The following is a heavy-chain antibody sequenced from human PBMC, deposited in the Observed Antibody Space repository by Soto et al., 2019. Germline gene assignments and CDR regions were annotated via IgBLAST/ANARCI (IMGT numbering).Heavy chain of an antibody. CDR3: ATESNSRELLIRPHFDS. J-gene: IGHJ4*02. Sequence: ASVKVSCKASGYTFTSYGISWVRQAPGQGLEWMGWISANGNTNYAQKLQGRVTMTTDTSTSTAYMELSNLRSDDTAVYYCATESNSRELLIRPHFDSWGRGTLVTVSS. V-gene: IGHV1-18*01. D-gene: IGHD3-10*01. CDR2: ISANGNT. CDR1: GYTFTSYG.